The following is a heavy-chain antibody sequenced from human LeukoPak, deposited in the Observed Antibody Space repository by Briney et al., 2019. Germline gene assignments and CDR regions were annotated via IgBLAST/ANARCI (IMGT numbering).Heavy chain of an antibody. D-gene: IGHD4-11*01. CDR2: ISAYNGNT. V-gene: IGHV1-18*01. J-gene: IGHJ5*02. Sequence: ASVKVSCKASGYTFTSYGISWVRQAPGQGLEWMGWISAYNGNTNYAQKLQGRVTMTTDTSTSTAYMELRSLRSDDTAVYYCARDHKRTVTTLYNWFDPWGQRTLVTVSS. CDR3: ARDHKRTVTTLYNWFDP. CDR1: GYTFTSYG.